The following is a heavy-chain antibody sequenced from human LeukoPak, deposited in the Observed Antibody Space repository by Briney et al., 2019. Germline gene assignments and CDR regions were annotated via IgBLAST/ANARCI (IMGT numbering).Heavy chain of an antibody. CDR1: GFTFSSRW. Sequence: GGSLRLSCVASGFTFSSRWMHWVRQAPGKGLEWVANIKQDGSVKYYVDSVKGRFTISRDNAKNSLYLQMISLRAEDTAVYKCARIGYSSSSLDFWGRGTLVTVSS. V-gene: IGHV3-7*03. D-gene: IGHD6-6*01. J-gene: IGHJ4*02. CDR2: IKQDGSVK. CDR3: ARIGYSSSSLDF.